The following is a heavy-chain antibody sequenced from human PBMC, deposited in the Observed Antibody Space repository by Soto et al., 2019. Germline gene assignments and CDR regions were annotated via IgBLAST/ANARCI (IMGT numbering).Heavy chain of an antibody. CDR3: ARGRGRYSSGWSWFDP. J-gene: IGHJ5*02. V-gene: IGHV4-4*02. D-gene: IGHD6-19*01. Sequence: SETLSLTCGVSGGTIRSPDWWTWVRQPPGKGLEWIGEIFQSGSTNYTPSLESRVTISVDKSKNQFSLTLTSVTAADTAVYFCARGRGRYSSGWSWFDPRGQGILVTVSS. CDR2: IFQSGST. CDR1: GGTIRSPDW.